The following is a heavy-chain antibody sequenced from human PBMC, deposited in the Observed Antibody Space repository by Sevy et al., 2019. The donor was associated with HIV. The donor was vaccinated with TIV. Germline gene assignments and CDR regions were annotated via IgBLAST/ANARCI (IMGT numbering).Heavy chain of an antibody. V-gene: IGHV3-43*01. CDR1: GFTFDDYV. D-gene: IGHD6-19*01. CDR3: VTDAGVAGSGYYFDS. CDR2: LSWSGDNT. Sequence: GGSLRLSCEASGFTFDDYVMHWVRQGPRKALEWISLLSWSGDNTDYADSVKGRFTISRDNTKNRLYLQMHSLTSDDTALYYCVTDAGVAGSGYYFDSWGQGTLVTVSS. J-gene: IGHJ4*02.